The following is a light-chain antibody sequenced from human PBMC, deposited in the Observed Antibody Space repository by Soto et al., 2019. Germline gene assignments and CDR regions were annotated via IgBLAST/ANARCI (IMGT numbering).Light chain of an antibody. V-gene: IGKV1-5*03. CDR2: KAS. Sequence: DIQMTQSPSTLSAYVGDRVTITCRASQSISSWLAWYQQKPGKAPKLLIYKASSLESGVPSRFSGRESGTEFALTISSLQPDDFATYYCQQYNSYSTWTFGQGTKVEIK. J-gene: IGKJ1*01. CDR3: QQYNSYSTWT. CDR1: QSISSW.